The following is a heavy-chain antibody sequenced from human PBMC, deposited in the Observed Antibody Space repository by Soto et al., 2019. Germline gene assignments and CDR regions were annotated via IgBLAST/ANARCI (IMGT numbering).Heavy chain of an antibody. CDR2: ISAYNGNT. J-gene: IGHJ4*02. CDR1: GYTFTSYG. CDR3: ARVGGGGYSYGYIDY. Sequence: ASVKVSCKASGYTFTSYGISWVRQAPGQGLEWMGWISAYNGNTNYAQKLQGRVTMTTDTSTSTAYRELRSLRSDDTAVFYCARVGGGGYSYGYIDYWGQGTLVTVSS. V-gene: IGHV1-18*01. D-gene: IGHD5-18*01.